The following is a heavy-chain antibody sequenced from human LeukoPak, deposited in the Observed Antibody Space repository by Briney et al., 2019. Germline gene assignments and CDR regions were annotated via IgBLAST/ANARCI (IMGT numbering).Heavy chain of an antibody. CDR2: IKQDGSEK. J-gene: IGHJ4*02. CDR3: ARDSIQLWFPRSFDY. V-gene: IGHV3-7*05. D-gene: IGHD5-18*01. CDR1: GFTFSSYW. Sequence: GGSLRLSCAASGFTFSSYWMSWVRQAPGKGLVWVANIKQDGSEKYYVDSVKGRFTISRDNAKNSLYLQMNSLRAEDTAVYYCARDSIQLWFPRSFDYWGQGTLVTVSS.